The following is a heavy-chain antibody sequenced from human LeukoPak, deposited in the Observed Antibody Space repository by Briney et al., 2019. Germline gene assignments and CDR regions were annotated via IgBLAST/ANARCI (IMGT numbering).Heavy chain of an antibody. CDR1: GFTFSSYA. CDR3: ARDKVSTKGYSSGWSFDY. Sequence: GGSLRLSCAASGFTFSSYAMHWVRQAPGKGLEWVAVTSNDGINKYYSDSVKGRLTMSRDNSKNTLYLQMDSLRAEDTAVYYCARDKVSTKGYSSGWSFDYWGQGTLDTVSS. CDR2: TSNDGINK. J-gene: IGHJ4*02. V-gene: IGHV3-30*04. D-gene: IGHD6-19*01.